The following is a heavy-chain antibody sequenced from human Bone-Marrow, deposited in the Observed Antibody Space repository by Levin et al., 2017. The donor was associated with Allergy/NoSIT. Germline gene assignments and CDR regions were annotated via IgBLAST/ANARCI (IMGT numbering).Heavy chain of an antibody. D-gene: IGHD3-16*01. Sequence: GGSLRLSCAGSGFNFHSFAMHWVRQAPGKGLEWVSGISYDGSGKYYADSVKGRFTISRDNVKNTVHLQLSSLRPEDTAVYYCARETAALYYFDYWGKGTLVIVSS. J-gene: IGHJ4*02. V-gene: IGHV3-30*04. CDR3: ARETAALYYFDY. CDR2: ISYDGSGK. CDR1: GFNFHSFA.